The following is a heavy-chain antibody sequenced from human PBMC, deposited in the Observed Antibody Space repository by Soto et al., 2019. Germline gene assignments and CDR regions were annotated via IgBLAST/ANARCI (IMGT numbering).Heavy chain of an antibody. CDR2: IDPSDSYV. J-gene: IGHJ4*02. Sequence: GESLKSAGHASGYSFTSYWITWVGQMPGKGLEWMATIDPSDSYVDYSPSFRGHVTFSVDRSITTVYLQWNSLKASDSAMYFCTRRASSSFYHFDFWGQGALVTVSS. CDR3: TRRASSSFYHFDF. CDR1: GYSFTSYW. D-gene: IGHD2-2*01. V-gene: IGHV5-10-1*01.